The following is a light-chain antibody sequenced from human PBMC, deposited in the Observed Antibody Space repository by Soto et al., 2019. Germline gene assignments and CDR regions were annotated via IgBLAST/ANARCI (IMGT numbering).Light chain of an antibody. CDR1: QNIDMY. CDR3: QHTFSVPPWT. V-gene: IGKV1-39*01. J-gene: IGKJ1*01. Sequence: EIQMTQSPSSLSASVGDTVTITCRASQNIDMYLNWYQQRPGKAPKVLISGASNLQSGVPSRFSGSGSGTDFTLTIHSLQPEDFATYSCQHTFSVPPWTFGQGTKVDIK. CDR2: GAS.